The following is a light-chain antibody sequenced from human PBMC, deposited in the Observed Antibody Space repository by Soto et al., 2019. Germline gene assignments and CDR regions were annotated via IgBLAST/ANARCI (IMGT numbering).Light chain of an antibody. J-gene: IGKJ1*01. CDR1: QSISSW. Sequence: DIQMTQSPSTLSASVGDRVTITCRASQSISSWLAWYQQKPGNAPKLLVYKASSLESGVPSRFSGSGSGKEFTLTIGSLQPDDVATYYCQQYNTYRTFGQGTKVEIK. CDR3: QQYNTYRT. CDR2: KAS. V-gene: IGKV1-5*03.